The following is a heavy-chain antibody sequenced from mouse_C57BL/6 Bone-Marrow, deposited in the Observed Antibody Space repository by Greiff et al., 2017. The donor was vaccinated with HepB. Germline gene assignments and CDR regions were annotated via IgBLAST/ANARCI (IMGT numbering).Heavy chain of an antibody. CDR1: GFTFTDYY. J-gene: IGHJ2*01. Sequence: EVQLVESGGGLVQPGGSLSLSCAASGFTFTDYYMSWVRQPPGKALEWLGFIRNKANGYTTEYSGSVKGRFTISRDNSQSILYLHMNALRAEDSATYYCARSPTGYFDYWGQGTALTVSS. D-gene: IGHD2-10*01. V-gene: IGHV7-3*01. CDR2: IRNKANGYTT. CDR3: ARSPTGYFDY.